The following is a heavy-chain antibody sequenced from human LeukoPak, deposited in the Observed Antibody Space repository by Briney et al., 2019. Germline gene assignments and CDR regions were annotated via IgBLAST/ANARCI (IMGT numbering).Heavy chain of an antibody. V-gene: IGHV4-30-2*01. CDR2: IYHSGST. CDR1: GGSISSGGYY. J-gene: IGHJ5*02. D-gene: IGHD6-6*01. CDR3: ARVRLWQLPPEAWFDP. Sequence: SETLSLTCTVSGGSISSGGYYWSWIRQPPGKGLEWIGYIYHSGSTYYNPSLKSRVTISVDRSKNQFSLKLSSVTAADTAVYYCARVRLWQLPPEAWFDPWGQGTLVTVSS.